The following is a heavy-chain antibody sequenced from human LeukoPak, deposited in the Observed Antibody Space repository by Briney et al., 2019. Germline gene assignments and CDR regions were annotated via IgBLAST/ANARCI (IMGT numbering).Heavy chain of an antibody. V-gene: IGHV3-23*01. CDR2: ISGSGGST. J-gene: IGHJ4*02. Sequence: GGSLRLSCAASGFTFSTYAVSWVRQAPGKGLEWVSSISGSGGSTSYADSVKGRFTISRDNSKNTLYLRMNSLRAEDTAIYYCARVAGTKCFDYWGQGTLVTVSS. CDR3: ARVAGTKCFDY. D-gene: IGHD6-19*01. CDR1: GFTFSTYA.